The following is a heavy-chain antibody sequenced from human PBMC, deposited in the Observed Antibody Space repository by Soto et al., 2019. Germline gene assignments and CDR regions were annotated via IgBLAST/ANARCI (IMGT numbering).Heavy chain of an antibody. CDR3: AKRAYGDPYDP. V-gene: IGHV4-39*01. CDR1: GGSITSSGFW. Sequence: HLPLQESGPGLVKSSETLSLTCAVSGGSITSSGFWWSWIRQPPGKGLEWIGTIYDTGNTFYNPSLRGRVTISADTSRNEFALNFNSVTAADTAVYYCAKRAYGDPYDPWGQGTLVTVSS. D-gene: IGHD4-17*01. J-gene: IGHJ5*02. CDR2: IYDTGNT.